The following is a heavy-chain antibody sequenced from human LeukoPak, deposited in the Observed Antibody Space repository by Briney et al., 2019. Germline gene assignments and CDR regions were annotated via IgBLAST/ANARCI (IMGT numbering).Heavy chain of an antibody. CDR3: AKAHYTSSWPLDY. Sequence: PGGSLRLSCTASGFTFSTYAMSWVRQAPGKGLEWVSAISASGNTAYHADSLKGRFTISRDNSKDTLFLQMNDLRAEDTALYYCAKAHYTSSWPLDYWGRGTLVTVSP. D-gene: IGHD6-13*01. J-gene: IGHJ4*02. CDR1: GFTFSTYA. CDR2: ISASGNTA. V-gene: IGHV3-23*01.